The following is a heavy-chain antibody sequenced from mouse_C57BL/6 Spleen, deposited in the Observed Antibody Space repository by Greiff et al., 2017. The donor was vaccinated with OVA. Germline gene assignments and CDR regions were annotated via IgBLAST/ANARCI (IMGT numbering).Heavy chain of an antibody. V-gene: IGHV1-15*01. CDR3: TRSYYAMDY. Sequence: SGAELVRPGASVTLSCKASGYTFTDYEMHWVKQTPVHGLEWIGAIDPETGGTAYNQKFKGKAILTADKSSSTAYMELRSLTSEDSAVYYCTRSYYAMDYWGQGTSVTVSS. CDR2: IDPETGGT. CDR1: GYTFTDYE. J-gene: IGHJ4*01.